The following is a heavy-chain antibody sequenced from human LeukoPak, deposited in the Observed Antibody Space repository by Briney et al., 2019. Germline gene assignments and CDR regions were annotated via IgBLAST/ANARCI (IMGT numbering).Heavy chain of an antibody. J-gene: IGHJ5*02. D-gene: IGHD2-2*01. CDR3: ARDPMSYCSSTSCPLGFDP. CDR2: IYTSGST. V-gene: IGHV4-4*07. Sequence: PSETLPLTCTVSGGSISSYYWSWIRQPAGKGLEWIGRIYTSGSTNYNPSLKSRVTMSVDTSKNRFSLKLSSVTAADTAVYYCARDPMSYCSSTSCPLGFDPWGQGTLVTVSS. CDR1: GGSISSYY.